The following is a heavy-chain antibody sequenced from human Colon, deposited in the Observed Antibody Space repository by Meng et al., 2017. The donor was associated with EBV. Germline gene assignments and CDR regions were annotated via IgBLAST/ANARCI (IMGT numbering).Heavy chain of an antibody. V-gene: IGHV4-30-4*01. CDR1: GYFNSSGKYH. CDR2: HSEST. Sequence: QLQRQESGPGLVKRSPLSSVTCVVSGYFNSSGKYHWSWIRQAAGKGLEWIGHSESTSYNPSLRSRVVINVDTDKNQFSLRLDSVTAADTAVYYCTTYAVGAGGRGYWGPGTLVTVSS. J-gene: IGHJ4*02. D-gene: IGHD2-15*01. CDR3: TTYAVGAGGRGY.